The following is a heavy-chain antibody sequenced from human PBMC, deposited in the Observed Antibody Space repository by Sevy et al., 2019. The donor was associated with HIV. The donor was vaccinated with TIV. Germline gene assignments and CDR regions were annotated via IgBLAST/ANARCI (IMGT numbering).Heavy chain of an antibody. D-gene: IGHD6-13*01. CDR3: TREAKQQLSQYFFDF. CDR2: INVGNGNT. J-gene: IGHJ4*02. CDR1: GYLFISFF. Sequence: ASVKVSGKASGYLFISFFMHWVRQAPGQGLEWVGWINVGNGNTKYSQKFKDRVTITRDASTSTTHMELTSLTSEDTAIYYCTREAKQQLSQYFFDFWGQGTLVTVSS. V-gene: IGHV1-3*01.